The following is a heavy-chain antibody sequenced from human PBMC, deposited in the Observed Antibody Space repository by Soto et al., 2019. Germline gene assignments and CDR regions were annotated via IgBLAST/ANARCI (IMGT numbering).Heavy chain of an antibody. Sequence: ASVKVSCKASGYTFTSCGISWVRQAPGQGLEWMGWISAYNGNTNYAQKLQGRVTMTTDTSTSTAYMELRSLRSDDTAVYYCACDDSSGYYHHFYYWGQGTLVPVSS. CDR3: ACDDSSGYYHHFYY. V-gene: IGHV1-18*01. CDR1: GYTFTSCG. D-gene: IGHD3-22*01. J-gene: IGHJ4*02. CDR2: ISAYNGNT.